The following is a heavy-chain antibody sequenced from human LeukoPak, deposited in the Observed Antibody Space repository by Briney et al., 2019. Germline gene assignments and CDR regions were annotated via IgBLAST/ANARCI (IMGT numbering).Heavy chain of an antibody. V-gene: IGHV4-59*01. D-gene: IGHD1-26*01. CDR1: GGSISSYY. CDR2: IYYSGST. J-gene: IGHJ5*02. Sequence: PSETLSLTCTASGGSISSYYWSWIRQPPGKGLEWIGYIYYSGSTNYNPSLKSRVTISVDTSKNQFSLKLSSVTAADTAVYYCARDSDSGSYPMGWFDPWGQGTLVTVSS. CDR3: ARDSDSGSYPMGWFDP.